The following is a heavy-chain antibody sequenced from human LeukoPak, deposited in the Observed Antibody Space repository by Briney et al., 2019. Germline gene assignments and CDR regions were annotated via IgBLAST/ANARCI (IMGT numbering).Heavy chain of an antibody. D-gene: IGHD4-17*01. CDR2: INPNSGGT. V-gene: IGHV1-2*02. J-gene: IGHJ4*02. CDR1: GYTFTGYY. Sequence: RASVKVSCKASGYTFTGYYMHWVRQAPGQGLEWMGWINPNSGGTNYAQKFQGRVTMTRDTSISTAYMELSRLRSDDTAVYYCARDVLTTSTVTNDYWGQGTLVTVSS. CDR3: ARDVLTTSTVTNDY.